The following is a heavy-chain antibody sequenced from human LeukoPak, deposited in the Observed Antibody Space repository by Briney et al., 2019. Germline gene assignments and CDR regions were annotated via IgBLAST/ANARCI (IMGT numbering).Heavy chain of an antibody. V-gene: IGHV3-30*18. J-gene: IGHJ4*02. CDR2: ISYDGSNK. CDR1: GFTFSSYG. CDR3: AKDRDAGSGHAPFDY. D-gene: IGHD3-10*01. Sequence: GGSLRLSYAASGFTFSSYGMHWVRQAPGKGLEWVAVISYDGSNKYYADSVKGRFTISRDNSKNTLYLQMNSLRAEDTAVYYCAKDRDAGSGHAPFDYWGQGTLVTVSS.